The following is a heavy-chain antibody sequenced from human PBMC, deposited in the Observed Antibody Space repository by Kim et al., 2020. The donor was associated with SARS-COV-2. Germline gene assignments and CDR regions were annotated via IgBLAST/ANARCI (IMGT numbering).Heavy chain of an antibody. V-gene: IGHV3-15*01. J-gene: IGHJ4*02. CDR2: IKSKTDGGTT. CDR1: GFTFSNAW. Sequence: GGSLRLSCAASGFTFSNAWMSWVRQAPGKGLEWVGRIKSKTDGGTTDYAAPVKGRFTISRDDSKNTLYLQMNSLKTEDTAVYYCTTGERFLDWTARVIENRPKYWGQGTLVTVSS. D-gene: IGHD3-3*01. CDR3: TTGERFLDWTARVIENRPKY.